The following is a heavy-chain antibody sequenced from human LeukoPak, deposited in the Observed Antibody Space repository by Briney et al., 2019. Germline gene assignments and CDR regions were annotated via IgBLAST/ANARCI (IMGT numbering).Heavy chain of an antibody. D-gene: IGHD7-27*01. Sequence: SETLSLTCTVSGGSISSGDYYWSWIRQLPGKGLEWIGYIYYSGSTYYNPSLKSRVTISVDTSKNQFSLKLSSVTAADTAVYYCARANGDRGWFDPWGQGTLVTVSS. CDR1: GGSISSGDYY. J-gene: IGHJ5*02. CDR3: ARANGDRGWFDP. CDR2: IYYSGST. V-gene: IGHV4-30-4*01.